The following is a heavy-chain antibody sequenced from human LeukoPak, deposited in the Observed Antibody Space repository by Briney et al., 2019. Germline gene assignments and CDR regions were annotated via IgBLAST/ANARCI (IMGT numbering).Heavy chain of an antibody. Sequence: PSGTLSLTCAVSGGSISSSNWWSWVRQPPGKGLEWIGEIYHSGSTNYNPSLKSRVTISVDKSKNQFSLKLSSVTAADTAVYYCARVWNIAARGWFDPWGQGTLVTVSS. CDR2: IYHSGST. CDR1: GGSISSSNW. J-gene: IGHJ5*02. V-gene: IGHV4-4*02. CDR3: ARVWNIAARGWFDP. D-gene: IGHD6-6*01.